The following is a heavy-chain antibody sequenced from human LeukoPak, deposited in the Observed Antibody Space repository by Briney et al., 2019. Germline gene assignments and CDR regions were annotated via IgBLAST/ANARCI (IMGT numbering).Heavy chain of an antibody. CDR3: ARVEVEWLSFDY. Sequence: ASVKVSCKASGYTFTSYYMHWVRQAPGQGLEWMGWINPNSGGTNYAQKFQGRVTMTRDTSISTAYMELSRLRSDDTAVYYCARVEVEWLSFDYWGQGTLVTASS. CDR2: INPNSGGT. V-gene: IGHV1-2*02. CDR1: GYTFTSYY. D-gene: IGHD3-3*01. J-gene: IGHJ4*02.